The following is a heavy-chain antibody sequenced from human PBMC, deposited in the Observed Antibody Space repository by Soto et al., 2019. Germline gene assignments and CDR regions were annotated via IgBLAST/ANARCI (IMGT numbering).Heavy chain of an antibody. D-gene: IGHD4-17*01. CDR1: GFTFISFA. Sequence: PGGSLRLSCAASGFTFISFAMSWILQAPWKGLEWVAVIRYDRGTTYYADSVKGRFTISRDNSKNTLYLQMNSLRAEDTAVYYCSYGDDGRIDYWGQGTLVTVSS. CDR3: SYGDDGRIDY. V-gene: IGHV3-30*04. J-gene: IGHJ4*01. CDR2: IRYDRGTT.